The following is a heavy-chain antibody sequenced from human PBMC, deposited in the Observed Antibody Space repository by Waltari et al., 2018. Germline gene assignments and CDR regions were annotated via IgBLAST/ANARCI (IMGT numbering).Heavy chain of an antibody. CDR3: AAHYYDFSPGRYYYGMDV. CDR2: ISPIFGTA. CDR1: GGTFSSYA. Sequence: QVQLVQSGAEVKKPGSSVKVSCKASGGTFSSYAISWVRQAPGQGLEWMGGISPIFGTANYAQKFQGRVTITTDESTSTAYMELSSLRSEDTAVYYCAAHYYDFSPGRYYYGMDVWGQGTTVTVSS. J-gene: IGHJ6*02. D-gene: IGHD3-3*01. V-gene: IGHV1-69*05.